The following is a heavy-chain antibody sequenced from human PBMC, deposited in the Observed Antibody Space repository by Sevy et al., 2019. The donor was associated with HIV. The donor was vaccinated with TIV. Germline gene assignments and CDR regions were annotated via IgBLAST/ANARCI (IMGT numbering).Heavy chain of an antibody. J-gene: IGHJ4*02. CDR1: GGSISSYF. CDR2: IYFTGNT. D-gene: IGHD6-6*01. V-gene: IGHV4-59*01. Sequence: SETLSLTCSVSGGSISSYFWTWVRQSPGKGLEWIGNIYFTGNTDYSPALKSRVILSLDTSKSQFSLTLKSVTAADTAIYFCARDSTPRPRVLDYWGQGTLVTVSS. CDR3: ARDSTPRPRVLDY.